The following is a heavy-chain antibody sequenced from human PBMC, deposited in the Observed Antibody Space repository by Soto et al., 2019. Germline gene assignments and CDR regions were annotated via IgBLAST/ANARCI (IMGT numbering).Heavy chain of an antibody. CDR3: ARGALGYCSSTSCYVRGFNYYYYTDV. CDR2: INHSGST. V-gene: IGHV4-34*01. J-gene: IGHJ6*03. D-gene: IGHD2-2*01. CDR1: GGSFSGYY. Sequence: SETLSLTCAVYGGSFSGYYWSWIRQPPGKGLEWIGEINHSGSTNYNPSLKSRVTISVDTSKNQFSLKLSSVTAADTAVYYCARGALGYCSSTSCYVRGFNYYYYTDVWGKGTTVTVSS.